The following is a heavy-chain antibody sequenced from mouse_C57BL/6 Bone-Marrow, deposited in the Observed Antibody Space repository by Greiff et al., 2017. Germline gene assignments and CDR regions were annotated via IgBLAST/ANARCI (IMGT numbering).Heavy chain of an antibody. CDR2: IDPANGNT. D-gene: IGHD1-1*02. CDR3: ARGTGDYGPWFAY. V-gene: IGHV14-3*01. CDR1: GFNIKNTY. J-gene: IGHJ3*01. Sequence: VHVKQSVAELVRPGASVKLSCTASGFNIKNTYMHWVKQRPEQGLEWIGRIDPANGNTKYAPKFQGKATITADTSSNTAYLQLSSLTSEDTAIYYCARGTGDYGPWFAYWGQGTLVTVSA.